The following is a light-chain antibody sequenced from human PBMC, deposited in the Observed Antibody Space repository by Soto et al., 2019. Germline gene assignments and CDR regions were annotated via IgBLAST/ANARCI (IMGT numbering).Light chain of an antibody. V-gene: IGKV1-5*03. CDR3: HQYNSYSRT. Sequence: DIQMTQSPPTLSASVGDRVTITCRASQTIGRWLAWYQQKPGKVPKLLIYKASSLQSGVPSRFSGSGSGTEFTLTINSLQPDDFATYYCHQYNSYSRTFGQGTTLEIK. J-gene: IGKJ1*01. CDR2: KAS. CDR1: QTIGRW.